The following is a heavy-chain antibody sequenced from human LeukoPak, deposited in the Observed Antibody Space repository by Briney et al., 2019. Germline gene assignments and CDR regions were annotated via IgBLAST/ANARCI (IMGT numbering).Heavy chain of an antibody. CDR2: IKQDGSEK. CDR1: GFTFSSYW. Sequence: HPGGSLRLSCAASGFTFSSYWMSWVRQAPGKGLEWVANIKQDGSEKYYVDSVKGRFTISRDNAKNSLYLQMNSPRAEDTAVYYCARVLRFLEWLLFDYWGQGTLVTVSS. CDR3: ARVLRFLEWLLFDY. V-gene: IGHV3-7*01. J-gene: IGHJ4*02. D-gene: IGHD3-3*01.